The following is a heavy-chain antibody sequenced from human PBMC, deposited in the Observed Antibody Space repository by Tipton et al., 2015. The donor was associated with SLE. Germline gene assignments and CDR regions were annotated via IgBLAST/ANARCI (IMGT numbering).Heavy chain of an antibody. CDR3: ARRGSYMGPLQA. V-gene: IGHV4-59*08. Sequence: TLSLTCTVSGGSINNYYWSWIRQPPGKGLEWIGYVYYSGSTNYSPSLKSRVTISVDTSKNQFSLTLSSVTAADTAVYYCARRGSYMGPLQAWGQGTLVTVSS. CDR2: VYYSGST. D-gene: IGHD5-24*01. CDR1: GGSINNYY. J-gene: IGHJ5*02.